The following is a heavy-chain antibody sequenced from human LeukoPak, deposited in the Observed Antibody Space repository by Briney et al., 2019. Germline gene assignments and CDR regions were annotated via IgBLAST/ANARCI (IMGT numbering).Heavy chain of an antibody. CDR2: IWYDGTNK. CDR1: GFTFSSFG. V-gene: IGHV3-33*01. CDR3: ARDRGSFLNWFDP. J-gene: IGHJ5*02. Sequence: GRSLRLSCAASGFTFSSFGMHWVRQAPGKGLEWVAVIWYDGTNKYYADSVKGRFSISRGNSKNTLYLQMNSLRAEDTAVYYCARDRGSFLNWFDPWGQGSLVTVSS.